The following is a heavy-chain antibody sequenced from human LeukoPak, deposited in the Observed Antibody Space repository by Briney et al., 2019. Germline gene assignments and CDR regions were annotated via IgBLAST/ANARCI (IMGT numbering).Heavy chain of an antibody. CDR3: AKDISEGLAAAGTGFDY. CDR2: ISGDGGST. D-gene: IGHD6-13*01. J-gene: IGHJ4*02. CDR1: GFTFDDYA. Sequence: GGSLRLSCAASGFTFDDYAMHWVRQAPGKGLEWVSLISGDGGSTYYADSVKGRFTISRDNSKNSLYLQMNSLRTEDTALYYCAKDISEGLAAAGTGFDYWGQGTLVTVSS. V-gene: IGHV3-43*02.